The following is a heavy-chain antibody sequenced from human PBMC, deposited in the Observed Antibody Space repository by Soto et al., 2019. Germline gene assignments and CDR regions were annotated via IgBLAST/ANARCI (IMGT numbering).Heavy chain of an antibody. V-gene: IGHV3-33*01. CDR2: IWYDGSNK. Sequence: QVQLVESGGGVVQPGRSLRLSCAASGFTFSSYGMHWVRQAPGKGLEWVAVIWYDGSNKYYADSVKGRFTISRDNSKNTLYLQMNSLRAKVTAVYYGQRVVDYDSIGENADYWGLGTLVTVSS. D-gene: IGHD3-22*01. CDR3: QRVVDYDSIGENADY. J-gene: IGHJ4*02. CDR1: GFTFSSYG.